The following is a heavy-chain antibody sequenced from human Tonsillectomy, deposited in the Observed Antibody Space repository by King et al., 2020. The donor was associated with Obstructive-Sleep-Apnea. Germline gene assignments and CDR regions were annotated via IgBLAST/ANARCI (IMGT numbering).Heavy chain of an antibody. CDR1: GYTFTDYY. J-gene: IGHJ4*02. Sequence: VQLVQSGAEVKKPGASVKVSCKASGYTFTDYYMHWVRQAPGQGLEYMGWINANSGGSNYAQKFQGRVTMTRDTSISTAYMELSRLRSDDTAVYFCASDDRVTGYDRIXLXGXYWGQGTXXTXS. CDR2: INANSGGS. V-gene: IGHV1-2*02. D-gene: IGHD3-22*01. CDR3: ASDDRVTGYDRIXLXGXY.